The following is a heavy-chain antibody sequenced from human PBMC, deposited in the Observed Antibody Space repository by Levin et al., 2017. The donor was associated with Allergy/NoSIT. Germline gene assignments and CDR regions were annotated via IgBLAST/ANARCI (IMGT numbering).Heavy chain of an antibody. CDR3: AREPVMTTRGRGEFDY. D-gene: IGHD4-17*01. CDR2: TRNKANSYTT. CDR1: GFTFSDHY. V-gene: IGHV3-72*01. Sequence: GGSLRLSCAASGFTFSDHYMDWVRQAPGKGLEWVGRTRNKANSYTTEYAASVKGRFTISRDDSKNSLYLQMNSLKTEDTAVYYCAREPVMTTRGRGEFDYWGQGTLVTVSS. J-gene: IGHJ4*02.